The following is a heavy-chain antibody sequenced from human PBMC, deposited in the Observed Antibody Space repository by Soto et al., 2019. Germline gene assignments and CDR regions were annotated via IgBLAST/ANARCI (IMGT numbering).Heavy chain of an antibody. CDR3: AKDRIQLNYYYGMDV. Sequence: GGSLRLSCAASGFTFSSYGMHWVRQAPGKGLEWVAVISYDGSNKYYADSVKGRFTISRDNSKNPLYLQMNSLRAEDTAVYYCAKDRIQLNYYYGMDVWGQGTTVTVSS. J-gene: IGHJ6*02. V-gene: IGHV3-30*18. CDR2: ISYDGSNK. CDR1: GFTFSSYG. D-gene: IGHD5-18*01.